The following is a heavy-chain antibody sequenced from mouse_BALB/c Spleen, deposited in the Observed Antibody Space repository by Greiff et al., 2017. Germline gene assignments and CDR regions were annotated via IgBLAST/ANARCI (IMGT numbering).Heavy chain of an antibody. Sequence: QVQLQQSGAELAKPGASVKMSCKASGYTFTSYWMHWVKQRPGQGLEWIGYINPSTGYTEYNQKFKDKATLTADKSSSTAYMQLSSLTSEDSAVYYCARDYYDYQAWFAYWGQGTLVTVSA. J-gene: IGHJ3*01. CDR3: ARDYYDYQAWFAY. V-gene: IGHV1-7*01. D-gene: IGHD2-4*01. CDR1: GYTFTSYW. CDR2: INPSTGYT.